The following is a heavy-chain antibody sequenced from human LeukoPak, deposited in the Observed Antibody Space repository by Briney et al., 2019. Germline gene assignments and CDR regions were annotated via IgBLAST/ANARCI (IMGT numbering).Heavy chain of an antibody. D-gene: IGHD3-22*01. CDR3: ARDGLAFAFDI. CDR2: ISAYNGKT. CDR1: GYTFTNYG. Sequence: ASVKVSSKASGYTFTNYGISWVGQAPGQGGGRMGWISAYNGKTNYTQKLQCRDTMTTHTSTSTAYMELRSLRSDDTAVYYCARDGLAFAFDICGQGTMVTVSS. J-gene: IGHJ3*02. V-gene: IGHV1-18*01.